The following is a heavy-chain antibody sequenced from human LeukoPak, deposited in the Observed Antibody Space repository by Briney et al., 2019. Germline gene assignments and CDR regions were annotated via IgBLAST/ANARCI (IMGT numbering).Heavy chain of an antibody. D-gene: IGHD6-19*01. CDR3: AKDRGIAVAGTADY. J-gene: IGHJ4*02. CDR2: ISWNSGSI. Sequence: PGRSLRLSCAASGFTFDDYAMHWVRHAPGKGLKWVSGISWNSGSIGYADSVKGRFTISRDNAKNSLYLQMNSLRAEDTALYYCAKDRGIAVAGTADYWGQGTLVTVSS. V-gene: IGHV3-9*01. CDR1: GFTFDDYA.